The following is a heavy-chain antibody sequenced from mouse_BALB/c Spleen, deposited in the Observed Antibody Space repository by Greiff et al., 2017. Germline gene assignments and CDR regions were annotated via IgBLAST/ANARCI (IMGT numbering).Heavy chain of an antibody. V-gene: IGHV1-7*01. CDR3: ARSDYDYGRESFAY. CDR2: INPSTGYT. Sequence: QVQLQQSGAELAKPGASVKMSCKASGYTFTSYWMHWVKQRPGQGLEWIGYINPSTGYTEYNQKFKDKATLTADKSSSTAYMQLSSLTSEDSAVYYCARSDYDYGRESFAYWGQGTLVTVSA. J-gene: IGHJ3*01. D-gene: IGHD2-4*01. CDR1: GYTFTSYW.